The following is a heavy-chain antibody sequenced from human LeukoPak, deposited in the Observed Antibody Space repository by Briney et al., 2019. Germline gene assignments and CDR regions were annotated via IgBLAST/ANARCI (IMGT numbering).Heavy chain of an antibody. D-gene: IGHD2-15*01. CDR3: ARVRGVKYCSGGSCYDYYYYYMDV. Sequence: PSETLSLTCTVSGGSISSYYWSWIRQPAGKGLEWIGRIYTSGSTNYNPSLKSRVTMSVDTSKNQFSLKLSSVTAADTAVYYCARVRGVKYCSGGSCYDYYYYYMDVWGQGTMVTVSS. CDR1: GGSISSYY. V-gene: IGHV4-4*07. CDR2: IYTSGST. J-gene: IGHJ6*03.